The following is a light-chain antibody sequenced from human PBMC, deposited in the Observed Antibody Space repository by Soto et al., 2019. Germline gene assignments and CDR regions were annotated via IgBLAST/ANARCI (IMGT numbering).Light chain of an antibody. CDR1: QSISSW. V-gene: IGKV1-5*01. J-gene: IGKJ1*01. CDR3: QQYNSYSLWT. CDR2: DAS. Sequence: DIQMTQSPSTRSASVGDRVTITCRASQSISSWLAWYQQKPGKAPKLLIYDASSLESGVPSRFSGSGSGTEFTLTISSLQPDDFATYYCQQYNSYSLWTFGQGTKVDI.